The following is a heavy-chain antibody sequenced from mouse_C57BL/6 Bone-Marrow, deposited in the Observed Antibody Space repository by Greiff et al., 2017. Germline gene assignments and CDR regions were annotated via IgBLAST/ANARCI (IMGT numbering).Heavy chain of an antibody. CDR1: GYTFTDYY. V-gene: IGHV1-26*01. Sequence: VQLQQSGPELVKPGASVKISCKASGYTFTDYYMNWVKQSHGKSLEWIGDINPNNGGTSYNQKFKGKATLTVDKSSSTAYMELRSLTSEVSAVYYCAAAQALFAYWGQGTLVTVSA. CDR3: AAAQALFAY. J-gene: IGHJ3*01. D-gene: IGHD3-2*02. CDR2: INPNNGGT.